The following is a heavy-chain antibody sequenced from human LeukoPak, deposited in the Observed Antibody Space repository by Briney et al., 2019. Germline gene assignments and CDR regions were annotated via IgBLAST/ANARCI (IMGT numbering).Heavy chain of an antibody. CDR1: GFTFSSYS. J-gene: IGHJ4*02. CDR3: ARDSRDGYKVDDY. CDR2: IGSSSSYI. Sequence: PGGSLRLSCAASGFTFSSYSMNWVRQAPGKGLEWVSSIGSSSSYIYYADSVKGRFTISRDNAKNSLYLQMNSLRAEDTAVYYCARDSRDGYKVDDYWGQGTLVTVSS. V-gene: IGHV3-21*01. D-gene: IGHD5-24*01.